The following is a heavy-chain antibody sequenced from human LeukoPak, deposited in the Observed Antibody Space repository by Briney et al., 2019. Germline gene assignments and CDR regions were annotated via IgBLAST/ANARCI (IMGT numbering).Heavy chain of an antibody. CDR2: ITTDGSNA. D-gene: IGHD4-11*01. CDR1: GFTFSSYW. CDR3: ARPGYSNLFDY. Sequence: PGGSRRLSCAASGFTFSSYWMHWVRQAPGKGLVWVSRITTDGSNAVYADSVKGRFTISRDNAKSTLYLQMNSLRAEDTAVYYCARPGYSNLFDYWGQGTLVTVSS. J-gene: IGHJ4*02. V-gene: IGHV3-74*01.